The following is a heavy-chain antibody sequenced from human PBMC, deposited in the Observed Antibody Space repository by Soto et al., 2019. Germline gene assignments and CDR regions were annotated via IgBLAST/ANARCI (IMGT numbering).Heavy chain of an antibody. V-gene: IGHV3-53*02. J-gene: IGHJ5*02. D-gene: IGHD6-13*01. Sequence: EVQLVETGGGLIQPGGSLRLSCAASGFTVSSNYMSWVRQAPGKGLEWVSVIYSGGSTYYAASVKGRFTISRDNSKNTLYLQMNSLRAEDTAVYYCRRIAAARSSWFDPWGQGTLVTVSS. CDR1: GFTVSSNY. CDR2: IYSGGST. CDR3: RRIAAARSSWFDP.